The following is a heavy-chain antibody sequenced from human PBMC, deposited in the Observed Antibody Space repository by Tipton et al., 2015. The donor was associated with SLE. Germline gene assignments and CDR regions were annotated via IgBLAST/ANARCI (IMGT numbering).Heavy chain of an antibody. D-gene: IGHD5/OR15-5a*01. J-gene: IGHJ5*02. V-gene: IGHV3-9*01. Sequence: SLRLSCAASGFTFDDYAMHWVRQAPGKGLEWVSGISWNSGSIGYADSVKGRFTISRDISKNTLYLQMNSLRAEDTAVYYCATDVSMAGGFDPWGQGTLVTVSS. CDR1: GFTFDDYA. CDR3: ATDVSMAGGFDP. CDR2: ISWNSGSI.